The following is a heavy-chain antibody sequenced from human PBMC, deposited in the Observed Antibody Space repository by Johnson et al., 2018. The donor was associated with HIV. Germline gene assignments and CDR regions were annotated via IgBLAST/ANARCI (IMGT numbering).Heavy chain of an antibody. CDR3: ARRMVQGVIITSGAFDI. CDR2: LSYDGSNK. Sequence: QVLLVESGGDVVQPGRSLRLSCTASGFTFISYALHWVRQAPGKGLEWVAVLSYDGSNKYYADSVKGRFTISRDNSKNTLYLQMNSLRAEDTAVYYCARRMVQGVIITSGAFDIWGQGTMVTVSS. J-gene: IGHJ3*02. CDR1: GFTFISYA. D-gene: IGHD3-10*01. V-gene: IGHV3-30*04.